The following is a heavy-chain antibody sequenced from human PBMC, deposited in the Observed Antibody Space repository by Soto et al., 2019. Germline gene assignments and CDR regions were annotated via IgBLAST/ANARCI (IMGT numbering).Heavy chain of an antibody. V-gene: IGHV5-10-1*01. CDR1: GYSFTSYW. CDR2: IDPSDSYT. J-gene: IGHJ6*02. CDR3: ARRITGTMVRGVIVSSGMDV. Sequence: PGESLKISCKGSGYSFTSYWISWVRQMPGKGLEWMGRIDPSDSYTNYSPSFQGHVTISADKSISTAYLQWSSLKASDTAMYYCARRITGTMVRGVIVSSGMDVWGQGTTVTVSS. D-gene: IGHD3-10*01.